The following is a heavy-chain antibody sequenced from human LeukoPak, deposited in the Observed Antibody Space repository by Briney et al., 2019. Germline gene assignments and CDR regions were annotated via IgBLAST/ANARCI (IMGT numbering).Heavy chain of an antibody. V-gene: IGHV3-48*03. Sequence: GGSLRLSCAASGFTFSSYEMNWVRQAPGKGLEWVSYISSSGSTIYYADCVKGRFTISRDNAKNSLYLQMTSLRAEDTAVYYCARSRWEYYFDYWGQGTLVTVSS. CDR1: GFTFSSYE. CDR3: ARSRWEYYFDY. CDR2: ISSSGSTI. J-gene: IGHJ4*02. D-gene: IGHD1-26*01.